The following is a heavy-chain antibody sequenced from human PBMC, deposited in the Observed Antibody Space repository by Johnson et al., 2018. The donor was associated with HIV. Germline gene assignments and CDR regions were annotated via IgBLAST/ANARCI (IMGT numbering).Heavy chain of an antibody. CDR1: GFTFSDYY. Sequence: QVQLVESGGGLVKPGGSLRLSCAASGFTFSDYYMSWIRQAPGKGLEWVSYISSSGSTIYYVDSVKGRFTISRDNAKNSLYLQMGSLRAEDMAVYYCARAGPAESGTARVAFDIWGQGTLVTVSS. D-gene: IGHD5-18*01. CDR3: ARAGPAESGTARVAFDI. V-gene: IGHV3-11*04. J-gene: IGHJ3*02. CDR2: ISSSGSTI.